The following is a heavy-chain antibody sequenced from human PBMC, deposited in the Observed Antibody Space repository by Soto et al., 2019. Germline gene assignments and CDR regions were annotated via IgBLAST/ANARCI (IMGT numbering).Heavy chain of an antibody. Sequence: QVQLVESGGGVVQPGRSLTLSCTTSGLTFRNYGFHWVRQAAGKGLEWVGVIWYDASNKYYSYSVKGRFTISKDNSEDSVYLDMSSLRADDTAVYYSATDRGVTHLDCWGQGTPVIVSS. V-gene: IGHV3-33*01. CDR3: ATDRGVTHLDC. CDR2: IWYDASNK. J-gene: IGHJ4*02. D-gene: IGHD2-21*02. CDR1: GLTFRNYG.